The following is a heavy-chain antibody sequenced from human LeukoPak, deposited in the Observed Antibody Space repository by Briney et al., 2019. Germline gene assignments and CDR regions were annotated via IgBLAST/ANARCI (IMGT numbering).Heavy chain of an antibody. CDR3: ARCSGGTCFNYYGMDV. D-gene: IGHD2-15*01. Sequence: GGSLRLSCTASGFTFSDYSMNWVRQAPGEGLEWVSYISRSRVFIYHADSVKGRFTISRDNAKKSLYLQMNSLRGEDTAVYYCARCSGGTCFNYYGMDVWGKGTTVTVSS. V-gene: IGHV3-21*05. CDR1: GFTFSDYS. CDR2: ISRSRVFI. J-gene: IGHJ6*04.